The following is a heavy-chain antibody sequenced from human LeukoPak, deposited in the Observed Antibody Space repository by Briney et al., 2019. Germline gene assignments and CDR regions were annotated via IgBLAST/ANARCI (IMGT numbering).Heavy chain of an antibody. Sequence: GGSPSLSCVASGFTFSSYSMNWVRQAPGKGLEWVSYISNSSRTLYYADSVQGRFTISRDNAKNSLILQMNSLRDEDTAVYYCAREPKAYCDGDCYPDYWGQGTLVTVSS. J-gene: IGHJ4*02. CDR2: ISNSSRTL. V-gene: IGHV3-48*02. D-gene: IGHD2-21*02. CDR3: AREPKAYCDGDCYPDY. CDR1: GFTFSSYS.